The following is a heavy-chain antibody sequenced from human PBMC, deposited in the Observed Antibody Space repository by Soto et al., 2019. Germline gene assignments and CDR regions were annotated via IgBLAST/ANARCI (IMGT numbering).Heavy chain of an antibody. D-gene: IGHD3-3*01. J-gene: IGHJ6*02. CDR1: GFTFTSYA. CDR3: AKVNTIFGVDTFSSSSYYGMDV. Sequence: VGSLRLSCAASGFTFTSYAMTWVRQAPGKGLEWVSGIDGPGGSTFYAGSVRGRFSISRDNSQNTLYLQMTTLRADDTAVYYCAKVNTIFGVDTFSSSSYYGMDVWGLGTTVTVSS. CDR2: IDGPGGST. V-gene: IGHV3-23*01.